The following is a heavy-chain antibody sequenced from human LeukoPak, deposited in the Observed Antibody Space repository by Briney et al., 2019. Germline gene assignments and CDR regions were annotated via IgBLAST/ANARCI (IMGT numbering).Heavy chain of an antibody. CDR2: IYYSGST. D-gene: IGHD7-27*01. Sequence: SETLSPTSTVSGGSISSYYWSWVRQPPPKGLGWVGYIYYSGSTNYNPSLKSRVTISVDTSKNQFSLKLSSVTAADTAVYYCARVRGDWGPFDYWGQGTLVTVSS. J-gene: IGHJ4*02. V-gene: IGHV4-59*01. CDR1: GGSISSYY. CDR3: ARVRGDWGPFDY.